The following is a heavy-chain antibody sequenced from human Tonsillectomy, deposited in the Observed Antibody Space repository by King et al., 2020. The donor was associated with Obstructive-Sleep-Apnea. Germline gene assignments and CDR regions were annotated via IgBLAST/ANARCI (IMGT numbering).Heavy chain of an antibody. V-gene: IGHV3-33*06. CDR3: AKDGVSEYQLLGWFDP. CDR1: GFTFSSYG. D-gene: IGHD2-2*01. CDR2: IWYDGSNK. J-gene: IGHJ5*02. Sequence: VQLVQSGGGVVQPGRSLRLSCAASGFTFSSYGMHWVRQAPGKGLEWVAVIWYDGSNKYYADSVKGRFTISIDNSKNTLYLQMNSLRAEDTAVYYCAKDGVSEYQLLGWFDPWGQGTLVTVSS.